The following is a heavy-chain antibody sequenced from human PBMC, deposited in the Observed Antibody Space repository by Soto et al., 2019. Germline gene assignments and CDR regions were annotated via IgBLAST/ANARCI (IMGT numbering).Heavy chain of an antibody. Sequence: ASVKVSCKASGDTCTTYDINWVLQSSGHGLEWMGWINPNSGNIGYAQRFQGRVTMTRDTAIRTAYMEVSSLRSDDTAVYYCARGRASGSYYLLDYWGQGTLVTVSS. D-gene: IGHD3-10*01. V-gene: IGHV1-8*01. CDR2: INPNSGNI. CDR3: ARGRASGSYYLLDY. CDR1: GDTCTTYD. J-gene: IGHJ4*02.